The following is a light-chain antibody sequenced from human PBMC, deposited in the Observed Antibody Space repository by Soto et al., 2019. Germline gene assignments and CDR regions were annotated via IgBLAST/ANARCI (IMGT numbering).Light chain of an antibody. CDR2: AAS. V-gene: IGKV1-8*01. CDR3: QQYNSYSWT. J-gene: IGKJ1*01. Sequence: AIRMTQSPSSLSASTGDRVTITCRASQGISSYLAWYQQKPGKAPKLLIYAASTLQSGVPSRSSGSGSGTEFTLTISSLQPDDFATYYCQQYNSYSWTFGEGTKV. CDR1: QGISSY.